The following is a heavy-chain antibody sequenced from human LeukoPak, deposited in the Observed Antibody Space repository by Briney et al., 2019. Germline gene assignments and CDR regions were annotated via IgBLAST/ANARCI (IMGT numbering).Heavy chain of an antibody. CDR1: GYTLTDYY. V-gene: IGHV1-2*02. CDR2: INPNSGGT. Sequence: ASANVSCKASGYTLTDYYMHWVRQAPGPGLESMGWINPNSGGTNYAQKFQARVTMTRDTSISTAYMELSRLRSDDTGVYYCARRGQRIVGAIPSFDYWGQGTLVTVSS. CDR3: ARRGQRIVGAIPSFDY. J-gene: IGHJ4*02. D-gene: IGHD1-26*01.